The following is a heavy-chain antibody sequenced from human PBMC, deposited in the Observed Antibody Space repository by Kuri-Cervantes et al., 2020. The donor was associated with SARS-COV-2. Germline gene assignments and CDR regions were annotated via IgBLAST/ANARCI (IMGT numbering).Heavy chain of an antibody. CDR3: ARDQVDVVVPAAMGPHWFDP. Sequence: GSLRLSCTVSGGSISSSSYYWGWIRQPPGKGLEWIGSIYYSGSTYYNPSLKSRVTISVDTSKNQFSLKLSSVTAADTAVYYCARDQVDVVVPAAMGPHWFDPWGQGTLVTVSS. CDR2: IYYSGST. D-gene: IGHD2-2*01. J-gene: IGHJ5*02. CDR1: GGSISSSSYY. V-gene: IGHV4-39*07.